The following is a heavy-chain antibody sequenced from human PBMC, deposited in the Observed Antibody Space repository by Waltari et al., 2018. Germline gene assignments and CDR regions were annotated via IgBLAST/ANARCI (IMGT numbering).Heavy chain of an antibody. CDR3: ARECGGYCRSTSLFGHGEN. D-gene: IGHD2-2*01. CDR1: GYSISSGYY. J-gene: IGHJ4*02. V-gene: IGHV4-38-2*02. CDR2: IYHSGST. Sequence: QVQLQESGPGLVKPSETLSLTCAVSGYSISSGYYWGWIRQPPGKGLEWIGSIYHSGSTNYNPALKSRVTISVDTSKNQFSLKLSSVTAADTAVYYCARECGGYCRSTSLFGHGENWGQGTLVTVSS.